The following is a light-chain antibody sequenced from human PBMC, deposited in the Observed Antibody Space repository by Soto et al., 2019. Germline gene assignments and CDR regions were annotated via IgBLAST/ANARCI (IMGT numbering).Light chain of an antibody. J-gene: IGKJ1*01. CDR2: WAY. Sequence: DIVMTQSQDSVTASLGERATINCKSSQRVLYSANNKNYLAWYQQKPGQPPNLLIYWAYTRGSGVPDRFSGSGSGTNFTLTISSLLAEDVAVYFCQQYYSTPRTFGQGTRVEIK. V-gene: IGKV4-1*01. CDR3: QQYYSTPRT. CDR1: QRVLYSANNKNY.